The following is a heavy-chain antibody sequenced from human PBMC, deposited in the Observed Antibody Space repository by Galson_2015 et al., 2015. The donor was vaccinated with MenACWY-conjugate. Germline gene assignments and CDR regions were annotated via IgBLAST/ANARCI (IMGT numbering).Heavy chain of an antibody. J-gene: IGHJ5*02. V-gene: IGHV1-18*01. CDR3: ARLRFCPGGTCHPSFAP. CDR2: ISTYNGDT. CDR1: GYTFTSYG. D-gene: IGHD2-15*01. Sequence: SVKVSCKASGYTFTSYGISWVRQAPGQGLEWMGWISTYNGDTNYAQSLQGRVTMTIDTSTSTAYLEMRSLRSEDTAVYYCARLRFCPGGTCHPSFAPWGQRSLVNISS.